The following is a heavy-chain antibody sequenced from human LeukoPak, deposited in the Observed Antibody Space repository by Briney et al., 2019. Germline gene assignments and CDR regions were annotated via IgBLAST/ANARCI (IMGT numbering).Heavy chain of an antibody. Sequence: SVKVSCKASGYTFTGYYMHWVRQAPGQGLEWMGWINPNSGGTNYAQKFQGRVTMTRDTSISTAYMELSRLRSDDTAVYYCARATIVVVPAAMGYWGQGTLVTVSS. CDR3: ARATIVVVPAAMGY. CDR2: INPNSGGT. V-gene: IGHV1-2*02. CDR1: GYTFTGYY. J-gene: IGHJ4*02. D-gene: IGHD2-2*01.